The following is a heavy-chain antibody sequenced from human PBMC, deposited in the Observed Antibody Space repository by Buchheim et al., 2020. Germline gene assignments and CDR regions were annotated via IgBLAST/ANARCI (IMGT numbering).Heavy chain of an antibody. V-gene: IGHV5-51*01. CDR1: GYSFTSNW. CDR3: ARRDGSGKNYYYGMDV. D-gene: IGHD3-10*01. CDR2: IFPGDSDT. J-gene: IGHJ6*02. Sequence: EVQLVQSGAEVKKPGASLKISCKGSGYSFTSNWIGWARQMPGKGLEWLGIIFPGDSDTRYSPSFQGSATTSVDKSISTAFPQWSSLKASDTAMYYCARRDGSGKNYYYGMDVWGQGTT.